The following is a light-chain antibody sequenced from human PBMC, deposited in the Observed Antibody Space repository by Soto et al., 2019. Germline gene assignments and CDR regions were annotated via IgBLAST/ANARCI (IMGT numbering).Light chain of an antibody. CDR2: SAS. V-gene: IGKV1-12*01. Sequence: DIQMTQSPSSVSASVGDRVTITCRATQDIVSWVAWYQQKPGTAPKLLIYSASSLQGGVPSRFSGSGSGTEFTLTISGLQPEYFATYYCQQSDSFPLTFGGGTKVE. CDR3: QQSDSFPLT. CDR1: QDIVSW. J-gene: IGKJ4*01.